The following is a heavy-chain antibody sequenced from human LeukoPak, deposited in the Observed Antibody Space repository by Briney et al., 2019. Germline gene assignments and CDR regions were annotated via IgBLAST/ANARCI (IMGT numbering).Heavy chain of an antibody. CDR1: GYSFTSYW. D-gene: IGHD1-1*01. CDR2: IYPGDSDT. CDR3: ARHLGDANDPLDY. V-gene: IGHV5-51*01. J-gene: IGHJ4*02. Sequence: GASLKISCQGSGYSFTSYWIGWVRPVPGKGLEWMGIIYPGDSDTRYSPSFQGQVTISADKSISTAYLQWSSLKASDTAMYYCARHLGDANDPLDYWGQGTLVTVSS.